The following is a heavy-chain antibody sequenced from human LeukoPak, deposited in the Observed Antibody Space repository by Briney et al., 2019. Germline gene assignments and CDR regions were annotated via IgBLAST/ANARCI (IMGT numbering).Heavy chain of an antibody. D-gene: IGHD3-22*01. CDR2: ISGSGGST. Sequence: PGASLRLSCAASGFTFSSYAMSWVRQAPGKGLEWASAISGSGGSTYYADSVKGRFTISRDNSKNTLYLQMNSLRAEDTAVYYCAKDDSSGYYYDYFDYWGQGTLVTVSS. J-gene: IGHJ4*02. CDR1: GFTFSSYA. V-gene: IGHV3-23*01. CDR3: AKDDSSGYYYDYFDY.